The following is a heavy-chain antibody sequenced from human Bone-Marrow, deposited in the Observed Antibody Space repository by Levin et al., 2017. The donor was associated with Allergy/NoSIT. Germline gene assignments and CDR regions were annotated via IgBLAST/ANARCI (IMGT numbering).Heavy chain of an antibody. V-gene: IGHV3-30*03. D-gene: IGHD3-10*01. CDR1: GFTFSNYG. CDR2: ISNDGSKE. Sequence: GESLKISCAASGFTFSNYGMHWVRQAPGKGLEWVAVISNDGSKESYGDSVKGRFTISRDNPRNTLHLQINSLRAEDTAVYSCARDGSMARGGKPSVFDYWGQGSLVTVSS. CDR3: ARDGSMARGGKPSVFDY. J-gene: IGHJ4*02.